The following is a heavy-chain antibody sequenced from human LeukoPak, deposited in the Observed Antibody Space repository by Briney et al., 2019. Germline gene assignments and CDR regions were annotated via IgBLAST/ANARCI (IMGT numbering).Heavy chain of an antibody. CDR3: ARASSGYYNGFDY. CDR2: IKQDGREK. Sequence: GGSLRLSCAASGFTFSSYWMSWVRQAPGKGLEWVANIKQDGREKYYVDSVKGRFTISRDNAKNSLYLQMNSLRAEDTAVYYCARASSGYYNGFDYWGQGTLVTVSS. V-gene: IGHV3-7*01. CDR1: GFTFSSYW. D-gene: IGHD3-22*01. J-gene: IGHJ4*02.